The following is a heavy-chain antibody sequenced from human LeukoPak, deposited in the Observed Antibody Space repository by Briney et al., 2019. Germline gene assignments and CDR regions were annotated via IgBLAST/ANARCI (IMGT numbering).Heavy chain of an antibody. V-gene: IGHV3-23*01. D-gene: IGHD3/OR15-3a*01. Sequence: GGSLRLSCAASGFNFANHAMSWVRQTPGKGLEWVSAISGGGDITYYADSVTGRFTISRDNSKDTLFLQMNSLRAEDTAVYYCARGFWTGVEYWGQGALVTVSS. CDR1: GFNFANHA. J-gene: IGHJ4*02. CDR3: ARGFWTGVEY. CDR2: ISGGGDIT.